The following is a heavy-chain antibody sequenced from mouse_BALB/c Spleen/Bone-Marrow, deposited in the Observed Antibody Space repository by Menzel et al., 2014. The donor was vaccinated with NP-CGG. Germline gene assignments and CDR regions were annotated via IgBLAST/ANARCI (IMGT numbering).Heavy chain of an antibody. CDR1: GYTFXSYY. CDR2: VNPSNGGT. J-gene: IGHJ3*01. Sequence: VQLQESGAELVKPGASVKLSCKASGYTFXSYYMYWVKQRPGQGLEWIGEVNPSNGGTNFNEKFKNKATLTVDKSSSTAYMQLSSLIFEDSAVYYCTRSNGNWFAYWGQGTLVTVSA. D-gene: IGHD2-1*01. V-gene: IGHV1S81*02. CDR3: TRSNGNWFAY.